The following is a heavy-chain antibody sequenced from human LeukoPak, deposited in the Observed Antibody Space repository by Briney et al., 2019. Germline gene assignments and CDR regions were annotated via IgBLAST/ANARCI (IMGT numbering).Heavy chain of an antibody. CDR1: GFTFSSYA. CDR2: ISYDGSNK. J-gene: IGHJ4*02. Sequence: PGGSLRLSCAASGFTFSSYAMHWVRQAPGKGLEWVAVISYDGSNKYYADSVKGRFTISRDNSKNTLYLQMNSLRAEDTAVYYCARDGYVEMATQIFDYWGQGTLVTVSS. D-gene: IGHD5-24*01. CDR3: ARDGYVEMATQIFDY. V-gene: IGHV3-30-3*01.